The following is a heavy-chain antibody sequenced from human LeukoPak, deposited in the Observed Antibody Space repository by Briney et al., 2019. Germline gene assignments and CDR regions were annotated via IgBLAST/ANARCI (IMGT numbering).Heavy chain of an antibody. CDR1: GFTFRSHD. J-gene: IGHJ4*02. V-gene: IGHV3-48*03. CDR2: ISSGGYTT. CDR3: AREGSSYAPSEPFYFDY. D-gene: IGHD3-10*01. Sequence: GGSLRLSCTDSGFTFRSHDMNWVRQAPGRGLEWVSYISSGGYTTRYADSVKGRFTISRDNAKNSLYLQMNSLKAEDTAVYYCAREGSSYAPSEPFYFDYWGQGTLVTVSS.